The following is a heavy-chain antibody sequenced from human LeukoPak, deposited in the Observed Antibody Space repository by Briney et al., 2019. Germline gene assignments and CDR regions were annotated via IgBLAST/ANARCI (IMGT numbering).Heavy chain of an antibody. J-gene: IGHJ3*02. CDR1: GYTFTSYD. CDR2: MNPNSGNT. Sequence: VASVKVSCKASGYTFTSYDINWVRQATGQGLEWMGWMNPNSGNTGYAQKFRGRVTMTRNTSISTAYMELSSLRSEDTAVYYCARYSVLLYFGDDAFDIWGQGTMVTVS. CDR3: ARYSVLLYFGDDAFDI. V-gene: IGHV1-8*01. D-gene: IGHD3-9*01.